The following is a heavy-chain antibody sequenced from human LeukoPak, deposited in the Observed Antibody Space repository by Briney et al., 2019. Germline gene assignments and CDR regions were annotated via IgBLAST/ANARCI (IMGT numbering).Heavy chain of an antibody. Sequence: GGSLRLSCAASGFTFSSYSMNWVRQAPGKGLEWVSSISSSNSYIYYADSVKGRFTISRDNAKNSLYLQMNSLRAEDTAVYYCARSPLYYDSSGYYLIYYYYMDVWGKGTTVTVSS. CDR2: ISSSNSYI. V-gene: IGHV3-21*01. CDR3: ARSPLYYDSSGYYLIYYYYMDV. J-gene: IGHJ6*03. D-gene: IGHD3-22*01. CDR1: GFTFSSYS.